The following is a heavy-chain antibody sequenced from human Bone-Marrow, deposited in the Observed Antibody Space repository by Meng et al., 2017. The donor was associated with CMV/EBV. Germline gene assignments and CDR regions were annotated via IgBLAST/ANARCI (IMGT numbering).Heavy chain of an antibody. V-gene: IGHV4-59*01. CDR1: GGSISSYY. J-gene: IGHJ6*02. Sequence: GSLRLSCTVSGGSISSYYWSWIRQPPGKGLEWIGYIYYSGSTNYNPSLKSRVTISVDTSKNQFSLKLSSVTAADTAVYYCAREVAPRSYYYGMDVWGQGTTVTVSS. CDR3: AREVAPRSYYYGMDV. CDR2: IYYSGST. D-gene: IGHD2-21*01.